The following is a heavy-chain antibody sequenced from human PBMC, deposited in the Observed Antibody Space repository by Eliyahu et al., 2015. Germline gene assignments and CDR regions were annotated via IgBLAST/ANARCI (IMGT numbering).Heavy chain of an antibody. CDR3: ASHQWPAVAPRPPEDY. J-gene: IGHJ4*02. Sequence: QLQLQESGPGLVKPSETLSLTCSVXGGSIRTGNYYWGWIRQPPGKGLEWIGSIYSGGSPYFNPSLKSRVTISMDTSKNQFSLKLTSVTAADTAVYYCASHQWPAVAPRPPEDYWGQGTLVTVSS. D-gene: IGHD6-6*01. CDR1: GGSIRTGNYY. CDR2: IYSGGSP. V-gene: IGHV4-39*01.